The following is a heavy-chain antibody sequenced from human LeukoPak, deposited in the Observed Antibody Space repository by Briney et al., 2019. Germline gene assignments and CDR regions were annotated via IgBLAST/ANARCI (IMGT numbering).Heavy chain of an antibody. CDR3: AREQVGATFHYFDY. CDR1: VGTFSSYA. D-gene: IGHD1-26*01. J-gene: IGHJ4*02. Sequence: ASVKVSCKASVGTFSSYAISWVRQAPGQGLEWMGGIIPIFGTANYAQKFQGRVTITTDDSTSTAYMELSSLRSEDTAVYYCAREQVGATFHYFDYWGQGTLVTVSS. CDR2: IIPIFGTA. V-gene: IGHV1-69*05.